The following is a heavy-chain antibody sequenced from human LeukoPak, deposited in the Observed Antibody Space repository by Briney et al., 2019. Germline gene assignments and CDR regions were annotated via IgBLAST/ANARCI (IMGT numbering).Heavy chain of an antibody. CDR1: GFPFDDYG. V-gene: IGHV4-34*01. J-gene: IGHJ4*02. D-gene: IGHD3-3*01. CDR3: ARGAVFGVVPRGAILDY. CDR2: INHSGIT. Sequence: GSLRLSCAASGFPFDDYGMTWVRQPPGKGLEWIGKINHSGITNYNPSLKSRLTISVDTSKNQSSLKLSYVTAADKAVYYCARGAVFGVVPRGAILDYWGQGTLVTVSS.